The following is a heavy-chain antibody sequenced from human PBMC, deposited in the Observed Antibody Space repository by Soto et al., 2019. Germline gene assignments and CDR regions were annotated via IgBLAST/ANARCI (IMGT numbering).Heavy chain of an antibody. CDR2: IYSGGST. V-gene: IGHV3-53*01. CDR1: GFTVSSNY. D-gene: IGHD3-22*01. J-gene: IGHJ4*02. CDR3: ARDISSGYYYYFDY. Sequence: PGGSLRLSCAASGFTVSSNYMIWVRQAPGKGLEWVSVIYSGGSTYYADSVKGRFTISRDNSKNTLYLQMNSLRAEDTAVYYCARDISSGYYYYFDYWGQGTLVTVSS.